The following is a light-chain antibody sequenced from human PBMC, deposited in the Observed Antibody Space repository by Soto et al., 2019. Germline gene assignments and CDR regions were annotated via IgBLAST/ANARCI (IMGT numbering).Light chain of an antibody. CDR2: AAS. CDR1: QSVSSSY. J-gene: IGKJ5*01. CDR3: QQHNQWPIT. V-gene: IGKV3D-20*02. Sequence: EIVLTQSPGTLSLSPGERATLSCRASQSVSSSYLVWHQQKPGQAPRLLIYAASRRATGIPDRFSGSGSGTEFTLTINSLQSEDSAVYYCQQHNQWPITFGQGTRLEIK.